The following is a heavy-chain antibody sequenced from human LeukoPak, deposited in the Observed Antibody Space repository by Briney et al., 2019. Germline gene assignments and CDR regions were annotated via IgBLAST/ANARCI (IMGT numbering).Heavy chain of an antibody. CDR3: ARDTPPLYGSGSYYYN. CDR1: GGSINIISSY. J-gene: IGHJ4*02. V-gene: IGHV4-39*07. D-gene: IGHD3-10*01. Sequence: SETLSLTCTVSGGSINIISSYWGWIRQPPGKGLEWIGSIYHSGSTYYNPSLKSRVTISVDTSKNQFSLKLSSVTAADTAVYYCARDTPPLYGSGSYYYNWGQGTLVTVSS. CDR2: IYHSGST.